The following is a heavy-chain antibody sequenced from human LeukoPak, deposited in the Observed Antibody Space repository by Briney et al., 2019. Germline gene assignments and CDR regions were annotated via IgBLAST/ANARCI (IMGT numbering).Heavy chain of an antibody. J-gene: IGHJ4*02. CDR3: ARDLTNGGYSGYGDY. CDR2: IIPIFGTA. V-gene: IGHV1-69*05. D-gene: IGHD5-12*01. Sequence: GASVKVSCKASGGTFSSYAISWVRQAPGQGLEWMGGIIPIFGTANYAQKFQGRVTMTRDTSTSTVYMELSSLRSEDTAVYYCARDLTNGGYSGYGDYWGQGTLVTVSS. CDR1: GGTFSSYA.